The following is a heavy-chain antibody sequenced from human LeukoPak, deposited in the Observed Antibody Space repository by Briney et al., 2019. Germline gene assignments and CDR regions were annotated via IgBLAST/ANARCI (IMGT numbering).Heavy chain of an antibody. CDR2: IANTGGNT. V-gene: IGHV3-23*01. CDR3: AKEGIGAAGRRFDC. CDR1: GFTFSSYG. J-gene: IGHJ4*02. D-gene: IGHD6-13*01. Sequence: PGGSLRLSCVASGFTFSSYGMNWVRQAPGKGLQWVSSIANTGGNTYYADPVRGRFTISRDNSKNTLYLQMNSLRDEDTAVYYCAKEGIGAAGRRFDCWGQGTPVTVSS.